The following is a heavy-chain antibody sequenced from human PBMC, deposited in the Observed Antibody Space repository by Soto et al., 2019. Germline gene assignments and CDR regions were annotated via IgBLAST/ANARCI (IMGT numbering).Heavy chain of an antibody. Sequence: GGSLRLSCAASGFTLSYYWMSWVRQAPGKGLEWVANIKEDGSEKYYGDSMRGRFTISRDNAKNSLYLQMNSLRAEDTAVYYWAKDGGHTGVYLRYFDYWGREPLVTVS. J-gene: IGHJ4*02. V-gene: IGHV3-7*05. CDR2: IKEDGSEK. CDR1: GFTLSYYW. D-gene: IGHD2-8*02. CDR3: AKDGGHTGVYLRYFDY.